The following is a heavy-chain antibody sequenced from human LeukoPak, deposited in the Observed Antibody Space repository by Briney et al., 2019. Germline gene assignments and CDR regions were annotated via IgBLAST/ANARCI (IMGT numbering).Heavy chain of an antibody. CDR3: ARGGNYDILTGYYNNVDY. D-gene: IGHD3-9*01. J-gene: IGHJ4*02. V-gene: IGHV3-23*01. Sequence: GGSLRLSCAASGFTFSSYAMSWVRQAPGKGLEWVSAISGSGGSTYYADSVKGRFTISRDNSKNTLYLQMNSLRAEDTAVYYCARGGNYDILTGYYNNVDYWGQGTLVTVSS. CDR1: GFTFSSYA. CDR2: ISGSGGST.